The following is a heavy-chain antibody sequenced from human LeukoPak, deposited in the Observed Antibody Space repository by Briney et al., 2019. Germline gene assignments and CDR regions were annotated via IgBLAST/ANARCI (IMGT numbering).Heavy chain of an antibody. J-gene: IGHJ1*01. CDR3: ARAYYSLQYFQH. V-gene: IGHV3-20*04. Sequence: GGSLRLSCAASGFTFDDYGMSWVRQAPGKGLEWVSGINWNGGSTGYADSVKGRFTISRDNAKNSLYLQMNSLRAEDTAVYYCARAYYSLQYFQHWGQGTLVTVSS. CDR2: INWNGGST. CDR1: GFTFDDYG. D-gene: IGHD1-26*01.